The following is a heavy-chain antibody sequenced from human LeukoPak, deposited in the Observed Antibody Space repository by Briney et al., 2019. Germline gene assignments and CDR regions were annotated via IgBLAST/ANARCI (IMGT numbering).Heavy chain of an antibody. Sequence: SETLSLTCTVSRGSISSYYWSWIRQPPGQGLEGIGYIYYSGITDYNPSLKSRVNISVDTSKNQFSLKLSSVTAADTAVYFCARVRVSSGSHPWYFDYWGQGTLVTVSS. CDR3: ARVRVSSGSHPWYFDY. CDR2: IYYSGIT. D-gene: IGHD3-22*01. J-gene: IGHJ4*02. CDR1: RGSISSYY. V-gene: IGHV4-59*01.